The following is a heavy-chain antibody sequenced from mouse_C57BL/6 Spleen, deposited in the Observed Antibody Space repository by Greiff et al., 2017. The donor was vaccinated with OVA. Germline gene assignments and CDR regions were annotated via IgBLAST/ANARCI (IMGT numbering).Heavy chain of an antibody. J-gene: IGHJ2*01. V-gene: IGHV5-6*01. CDR2: ISSGGSYT. CDR1: GFTFSSYG. CDR3: ARHDYGSSSYFDY. D-gene: IGHD1-1*01. Sequence: EVKVVESGGDLVKPGGSLKLSCAASGFTFSSYGMSWVRQTPDKRLEWVATISSGGSYTYYPDSVKGRFTISRDNAKNTLYLQMSSLKSEDTAMYYCARHDYGSSSYFDYWGQGTTLTVSS.